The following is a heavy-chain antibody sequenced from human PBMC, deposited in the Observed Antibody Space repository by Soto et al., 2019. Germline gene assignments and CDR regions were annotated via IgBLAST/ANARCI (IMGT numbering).Heavy chain of an antibody. D-gene: IGHD3-16*01. CDR1: GFIFDEYA. Sequence: EMQLVESGGGLVQPGRSLRLSCAASGFIFDEYAMYWVRQAPGKGLEWVSGISWNSGTTGYADSVKGRFTISRDNAKISLYLQMNSLRVEDTALYYCAEDIMGGGEVDYYGMDVWGQGTTVPVSS. J-gene: IGHJ6*02. CDR2: ISWNSGTT. V-gene: IGHV3-9*01. CDR3: AEDIMGGGEVDYYGMDV.